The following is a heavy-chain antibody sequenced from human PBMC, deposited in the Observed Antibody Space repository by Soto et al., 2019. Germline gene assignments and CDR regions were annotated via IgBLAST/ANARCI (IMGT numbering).Heavy chain of an antibody. CDR1: GFTFSSYT. Sequence: GGSLRLSCAASGFTFSSYTMNWVRQAPGKGLEWVSSISAGSRSIYYTDSLKGRSTVSRDNSKNSLYLQINSLKADDTAVYYCARSTPGNPFDIWGQGTMVTLSS. J-gene: IGHJ3*02. CDR3: ARSTPGNPFDI. V-gene: IGHV3-21*01. D-gene: IGHD3-10*01. CDR2: ISAGSRSI.